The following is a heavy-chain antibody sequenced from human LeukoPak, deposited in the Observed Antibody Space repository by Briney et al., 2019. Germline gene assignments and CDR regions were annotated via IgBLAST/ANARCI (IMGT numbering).Heavy chain of an antibody. CDR3: ARAYGSSSSADY. J-gene: IGHJ4*02. CDR2: ISAYNGDT. D-gene: IGHD6-6*01. V-gene: IGHV1-18*01. CDR1: GYTFTSFV. Sequence: ASVKVSCKTSGYTFTSFVISGVRQAPGQGLEWMGWISAYNGDTTYAQKLQDRVTMTADTSTSTAYMEMRSLRSDDTAVYYCARAYGSSSSADYWGQGTLVTVSS.